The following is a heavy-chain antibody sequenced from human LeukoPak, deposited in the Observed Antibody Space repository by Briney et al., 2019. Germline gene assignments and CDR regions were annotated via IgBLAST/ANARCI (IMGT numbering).Heavy chain of an antibody. CDR3: ARVVRVPHYHDSSGYYGFDY. CDR1: GFTLSTYT. J-gene: IGHJ4*02. Sequence: GGSLRLSCAASGFTLSTYTMNWVRQAPGKGLEWVSSISSSSSYIYYADSVKGRFTVSRDNAKNSLYLQMNSLRADDTAVYYCARVVRVPHYHDSSGYYGFDYWGQGTLVTVSS. D-gene: IGHD3-22*01. CDR2: ISSSSSYI. V-gene: IGHV3-21*01.